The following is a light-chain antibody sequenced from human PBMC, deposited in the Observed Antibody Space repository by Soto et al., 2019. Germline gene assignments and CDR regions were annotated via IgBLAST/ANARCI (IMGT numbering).Light chain of an antibody. CDR2: GAS. Sequence: ESVLTQSPAALFLSPGERATLSCRASQSISTYLAWYQQKPGQAPRLLIYGASTRATGIPARFSGSGSGTDFTLTISSLQSEDFAVYYCQQYNNWPPWTFGQGTKVDIK. CDR1: QSISTY. CDR3: QQYNNWPPWT. V-gene: IGKV3-15*01. J-gene: IGKJ1*01.